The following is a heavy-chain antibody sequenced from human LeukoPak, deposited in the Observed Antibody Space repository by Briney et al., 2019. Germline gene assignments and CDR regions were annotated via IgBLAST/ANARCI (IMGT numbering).Heavy chain of an antibody. Sequence: GGSLRLSCAASGFTFSSYSMNWVRQAPGEGLEWVSSISSSSSYIYYADSVKDRFTISRDNAKNSLYLQMNSLRAEDTAVYCCARDPVPQYYYDSSGYYYGYWGQGTLVTVSS. CDR3: ARDPVPQYYYDSSGYYYGY. D-gene: IGHD3-22*01. CDR2: ISSSSSYI. V-gene: IGHV3-21*01. J-gene: IGHJ4*02. CDR1: GFTFSSYS.